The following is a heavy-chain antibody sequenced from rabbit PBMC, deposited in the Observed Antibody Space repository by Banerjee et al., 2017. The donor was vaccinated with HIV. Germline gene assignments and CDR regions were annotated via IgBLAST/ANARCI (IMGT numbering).Heavy chain of an antibody. CDR3: ARETETYAGCTGYAYNFNL. D-gene: IGHD6-1*01. V-gene: IGHV1S7*01. Sequence: QLKESGGGLVQPGGSLKLSCTASGIDFSSNYMSWVRQAPGKGLEWIGYIDPVFGNAHYASWVNGRFTISSDNAQNTLYLQLNSLTAADTATYFCARETETYAGCTGYAYNFNLWGPGTLVTVS. CDR2: IDPVFGNA. J-gene: IGHJ4*01. CDR1: GIDFSSNY.